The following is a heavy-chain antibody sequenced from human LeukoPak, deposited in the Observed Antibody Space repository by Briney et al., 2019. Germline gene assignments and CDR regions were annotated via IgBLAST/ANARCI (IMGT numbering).Heavy chain of an antibody. CDR1: GGSFSGYY. Sequence: PSETLSLTCAVYGGSFSGYYWSWIRQLPGKGLEWIGEINHSGSTNYNPSLKSRVSISLDTSKNQFSLKLSSVTAADTAAYYCARAISGSYRRGGFFQYWGQGTLVTVSS. CDR2: INHSGST. V-gene: IGHV4-34*01. D-gene: IGHD1-26*01. CDR3: ARAISGSYRRGGFFQY. J-gene: IGHJ1*01.